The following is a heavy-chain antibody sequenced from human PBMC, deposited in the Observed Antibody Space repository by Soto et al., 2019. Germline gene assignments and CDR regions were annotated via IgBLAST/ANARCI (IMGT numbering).Heavy chain of an antibody. CDR2: ISYDGSNK. J-gene: IGHJ4*02. Sequence: QVQLVESGGGVVQPGRSLRLSCAASGFTFSSYAMHWVRQAPGKGLEWVAVISYDGSNKYYADSVKGRFTISRDNSKNTLYLQMNSLRAVDTAVYYCARGGVYYDSTGVDYWGQGTLVTVSS. CDR1: GFTFSSYA. CDR3: ARGGVYYDSTGVDY. D-gene: IGHD3-22*01. V-gene: IGHV3-30-3*01.